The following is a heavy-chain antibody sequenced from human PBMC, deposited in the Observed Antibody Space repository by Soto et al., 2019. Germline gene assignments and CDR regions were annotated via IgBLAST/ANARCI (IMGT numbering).Heavy chain of an antibody. CDR2: IYPGDSDT. D-gene: IGHD4-4*01. Sequence: GESLKISCKGSGYSFTSYRIGWVRQMPGKGLEWMGIIYPGDSDTRYSPSFQGQVTISADKSISTAYLQWSSLKASDTAMYYCATATTVTSSYYYYMDVWGKGTTVTVSS. CDR3: ATATTVTSSYYYYMDV. V-gene: IGHV5-51*01. CDR1: GYSFTSYR. J-gene: IGHJ6*03.